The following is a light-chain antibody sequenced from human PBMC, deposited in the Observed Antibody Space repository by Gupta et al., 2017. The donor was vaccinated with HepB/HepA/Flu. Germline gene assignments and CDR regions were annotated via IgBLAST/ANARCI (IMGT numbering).Light chain of an antibody. CDR3: QQYNNYWT. V-gene: IGKV1-5*03. J-gene: IGKJ1*01. Sequence: DIQVTQSPSTLSASVGDRVTITCRASQSVRSWLAWYQQKPGKAPKLLIYKASTVESGVPSRFSGSASGTEFTLTISSLQPDDFATYYCQQYNNYWTFGQGTKVEIK. CDR2: KAS. CDR1: QSVRSW.